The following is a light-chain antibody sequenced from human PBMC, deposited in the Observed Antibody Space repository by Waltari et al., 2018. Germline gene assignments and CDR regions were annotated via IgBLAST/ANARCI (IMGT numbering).Light chain of an antibody. CDR2: DVT. Sequence: QSALTQPASVSGSPGQSITISCTGTSRDVVGQNYVSCYQQHPGKAPKPMIYDVTKRPAGVSDRFSGSKSGNTASLTISGLRAEEEADYYCSSYTSTSTSLVFGGGTRLTVL. CDR3: SSYTSTSTSLV. J-gene: IGLJ3*02. CDR1: SRDVVGQNY. V-gene: IGLV2-14*01.